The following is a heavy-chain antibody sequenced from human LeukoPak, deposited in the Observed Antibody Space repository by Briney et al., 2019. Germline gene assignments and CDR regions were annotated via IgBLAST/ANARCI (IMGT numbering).Heavy chain of an antibody. Sequence: SETLSLTCSVSGDSMSGYYWSWIRQPPGKGLEWIGYIYYSGATRYNPSLMSRVTISADTSKNHFSLKLFSVTAADTAVYYFARHDDYPGSGRGFAPWAKGFLVTV. J-gene: IGHJ5*02. CDR3: ARHDDYPGSGRGFAP. D-gene: IGHD3-10*01. V-gene: IGHV4-59*08. CDR1: GDSMSGYY. CDR2: IYYSGAT.